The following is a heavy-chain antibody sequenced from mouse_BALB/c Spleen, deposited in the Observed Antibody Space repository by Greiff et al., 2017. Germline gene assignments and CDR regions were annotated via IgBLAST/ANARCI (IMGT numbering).Heavy chain of an antibody. CDR2: ISSGGGNT. J-gene: IGHJ1*01. D-gene: IGHD2-3*01. CDR1: GFTFSSYT. Sequence: EVMLVESGGGLVKPGGSLKLSCAASGFTFSSYTMSWVRQTPEKRLEWVATISSGGGNTYYPDSVKGRFTISRDNAKNNLYLQMSSLRSEDTALYYCARSGGYSWYFDVWGAGTTVTVSS. V-gene: IGHV5-9*03. CDR3: ARSGGYSWYFDV.